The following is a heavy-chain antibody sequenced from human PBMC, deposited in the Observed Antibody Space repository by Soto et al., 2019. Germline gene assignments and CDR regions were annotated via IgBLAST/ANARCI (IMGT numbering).Heavy chain of an antibody. V-gene: IGHV3-21*01. CDR2: ISSSSSYI. CDR1: GFTFSSYS. J-gene: IGHJ5*02. D-gene: IGHD2-2*03. CDR3: ARERGDGYCSSTSCFRSWFDP. Sequence: PGGSLRLSCAASGFTFSSYSMNWVRQAPGKGLEWVSSISSSSSYIYYADSVKGRFTISRDNAKNSLYLQMNSLRAEDTAVYYCARERGDGYCSSTSCFRSWFDPWGQGTLVTVSS.